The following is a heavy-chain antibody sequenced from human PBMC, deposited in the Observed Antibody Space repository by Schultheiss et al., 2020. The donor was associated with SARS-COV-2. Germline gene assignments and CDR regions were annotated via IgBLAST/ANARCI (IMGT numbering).Heavy chain of an antibody. V-gene: IGHV4-39*01. Sequence: SETLSLTCTVSGGSISSSSSYWGWIRQPPGKGLEWIGSIYYSGSTYYNPSLKSRVTISVDRSKNQFSLKLSSVTAADTAVYYCARKIYGSGSYYDYWGQGTLVTVSS. CDR3: ARKIYGSGSYYDY. CDR1: GGSISSSSSY. J-gene: IGHJ4*02. CDR2: IYYSGST. D-gene: IGHD3-10*01.